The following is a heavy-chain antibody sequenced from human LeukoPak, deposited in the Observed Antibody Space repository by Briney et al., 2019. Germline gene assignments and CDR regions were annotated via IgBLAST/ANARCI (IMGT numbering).Heavy chain of an antibody. Sequence: PSETLSLTCAVYGGSFSGYYWSWIRQPPGKGLEWIGEINHSGSTNYNPSLKSRVTISVDTSKNQFSLKLSSVTAADTAVYYCARQRGYYDSSGYYYFDYWGQGTLVSVSS. CDR3: ARQRGYYDSSGYYYFDY. CDR2: INHSGST. CDR1: GGSFSGYY. D-gene: IGHD3-22*01. J-gene: IGHJ4*02. V-gene: IGHV4-34*01.